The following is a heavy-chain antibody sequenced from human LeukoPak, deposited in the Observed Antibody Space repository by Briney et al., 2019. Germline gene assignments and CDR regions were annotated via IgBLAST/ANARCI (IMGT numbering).Heavy chain of an antibody. J-gene: IGHJ6*02. V-gene: IGHV3-7*01. D-gene: IGHD2-2*02. CDR1: GFPFSSYW. CDR2: IKQDGGEK. CDR3: AKDMGRYCSSTSCYNYYYYGMDV. Sequence: GGYLRLSCAASGFPFSSYWMTWVRQAPGKGLEWVANIKQDGGEKYYVGSVKGRFTIYRDNAKNSLYLQMNSLRAEDTAVYYCAKDMGRYCSSTSCYNYYYYGMDVWGQGTTVTVSS.